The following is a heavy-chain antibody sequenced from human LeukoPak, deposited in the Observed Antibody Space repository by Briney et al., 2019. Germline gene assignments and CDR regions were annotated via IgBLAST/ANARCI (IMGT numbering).Heavy chain of an antibody. J-gene: IGHJ4*02. CDR3: ARDTLGEGEDANYAVYYFDY. CDR1: GFTFSSYW. Sequence: PGGSLRLSCAASGFTFSSYWMHWVRQAPGKGLVWVSRINPDGSTRNYADSVKGRFTISRDNAKNSLDLQMNSLRAEDTAVYYCARDTLGEGEDANYAVYYFDYWGQGSVVTVSS. CDR2: INPDGSTR. D-gene: IGHD4/OR15-4a*01. V-gene: IGHV3-74*01.